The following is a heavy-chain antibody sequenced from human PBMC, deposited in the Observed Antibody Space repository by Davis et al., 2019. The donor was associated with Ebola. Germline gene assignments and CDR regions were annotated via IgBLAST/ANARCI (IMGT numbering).Heavy chain of an antibody. CDR2: INPNSGGT. CDR3: ARDSGGNSDDWFDP. J-gene: IGHJ5*02. D-gene: IGHD2-15*01. V-gene: IGHV1-2*02. CDR1: GYTFSMFT. Sequence: ASVKVSCKASGYTFSMFTIAWVRQAPGQGLEWMGWINPNSGGTNYAQRFQGRVTMTRNTSISTAYMDLSRLRSDDTAVYYCARDSGGNSDDWFDPWGQGTLVTVSS.